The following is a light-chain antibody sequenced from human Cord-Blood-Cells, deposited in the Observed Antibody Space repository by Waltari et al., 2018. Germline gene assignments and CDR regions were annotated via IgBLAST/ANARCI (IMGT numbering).Light chain of an antibody. J-gene: IGKJ5*01. CDR1: QSVLYSSNNKNY. Sequence: DIVMNQFPDSLAVSLGERDTITCKSSQSVLYSSNNKNYLAWYQQKPGQPPKLLIYWASTRESGVPDRFSGSGSGTDFTLTISSLQAEDVAVYYCQQYYSTPLTFGQGTRLEIK. CDR2: WAS. CDR3: QQYYSTPLT. V-gene: IGKV4-1*01.